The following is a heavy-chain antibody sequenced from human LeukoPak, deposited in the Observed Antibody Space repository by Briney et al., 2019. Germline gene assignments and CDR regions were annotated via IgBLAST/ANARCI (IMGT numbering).Heavy chain of an antibody. CDR1: GGSISSGGYY. V-gene: IGHV4-30-2*01. J-gene: IGHJ3*02. CDR2: IYHSGST. Sequence: SQTLSLTCTVSGGSISSGGYYWSWIRQPPGKGLEWIGYIYHSGSTYYNPSLKSRITTSVDRSKNQFSLKLSSVTAADTAVYYCASSADEHAFDIWGQGTMVTVSS. D-gene: IGHD3-10*01. CDR3: ASSADEHAFDI.